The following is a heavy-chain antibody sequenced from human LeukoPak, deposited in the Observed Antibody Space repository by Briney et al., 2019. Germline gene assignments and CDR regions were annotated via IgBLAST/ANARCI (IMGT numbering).Heavy chain of an antibody. Sequence: SDTLSLTCTDSGDSISSYYWSWIRPPPGKGLEWIGNIYYSGSTNYIPSLKSRVTISVDTSKNQFSLRLNSVTAADTAVYYCARPYSSGWRGAFDIWGQGTMVTISS. V-gene: IGHV4-59*07. D-gene: IGHD6-25*01. CDR3: ARPYSSGWRGAFDI. CDR1: GDSISSYY. CDR2: IYYSGST. J-gene: IGHJ3*02.